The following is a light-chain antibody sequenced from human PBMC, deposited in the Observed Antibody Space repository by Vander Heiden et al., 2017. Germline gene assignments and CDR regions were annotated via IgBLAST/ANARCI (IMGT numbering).Light chain of an antibody. Sequence: QSALTQPASVSESPGQSTTISCTGTSSDIGGYNYVSWYQQHPDKAPKLIIYDVSNRPSGVSNRFSGSKSGNTASLTISGLQAEDEADYYCSSYSSSSTLVVFGTGTKVTVL. CDR1: SSDIGGYNY. CDR2: DVS. V-gene: IGLV2-14*03. CDR3: SSYSSSSTLVV. J-gene: IGLJ1*01.